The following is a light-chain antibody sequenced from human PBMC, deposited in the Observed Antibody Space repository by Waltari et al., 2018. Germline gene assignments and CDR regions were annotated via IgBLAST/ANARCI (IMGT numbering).Light chain of an antibody. V-gene: IGKV3-20*01. J-gene: IGKJ2*01. CDR3: QQYASSVLYT. Sequence: IVLTQSPGTLSLSPGDRASLSCKASQSLGKNDLAWYQHKPGQAPRLLIYGASSRAAGIPDRFSGSGSGTDFTLTISRLEPEDFAVYYCQQYASSVLYTFGQGTKLEIK. CDR1: QSLGKND. CDR2: GAS.